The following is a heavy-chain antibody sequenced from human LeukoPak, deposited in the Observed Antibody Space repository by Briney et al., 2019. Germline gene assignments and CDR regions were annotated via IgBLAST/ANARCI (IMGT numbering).Heavy chain of an antibody. CDR2: ITYDGYYK. CDR1: GFTFSSYG. J-gene: IGHJ4*02. V-gene: IGHV3-30*18. D-gene: IGHD3-10*01. Sequence: HPGGSLRLSCAASGFTFSSYGMHWVRQAPGRGLEWVALITYDGYYKYYADSVKGRFTISSDNSKNTLYLHMNSLRPEDTAVYYCAKDRSAVVRASPMDYWGQGTLVIVSS. CDR3: AKDRSAVVRASPMDY.